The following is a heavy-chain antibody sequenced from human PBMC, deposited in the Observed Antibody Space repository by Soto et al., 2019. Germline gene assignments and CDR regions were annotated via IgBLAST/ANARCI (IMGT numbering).Heavy chain of an antibody. V-gene: IGHV4-59*08. J-gene: IGHJ3*02. CDR1: GGSISSYY. D-gene: IGHD6-13*01. CDR3: ARRYSSAFDI. Sequence: QVQLQESGPGLVKPSETLSLTCTVSGGSISSYYWSWIRQPPGKGLEWIGYIYYSGSTNYNPSLKNRVTISVDTSKNQSSLKLISVTAADTAVYYCARRYSSAFDIWGQGTMVTVSS. CDR2: IYYSGST.